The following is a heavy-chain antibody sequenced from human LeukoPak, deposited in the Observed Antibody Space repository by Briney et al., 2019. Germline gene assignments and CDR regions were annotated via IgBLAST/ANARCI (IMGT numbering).Heavy chain of an antibody. V-gene: IGHV4-59*01. CDR1: GDSIGSYF. CDR2: IYHSGST. J-gene: IGHJ6*02. D-gene: IGHD2-2*01. CDR3: ARGGPAYTSRWYDYYYGLDV. Sequence: MSSETLSLTCTVSGDSIGSYFWSWIRQSPGKGLEWIGHIYHSGSTNYNPSLKSRVTISIDTSKNQFSLKLTSVTSADTAVYYCARGGPAYTSRWYDYYYGLDVWGQGTTVTVSS.